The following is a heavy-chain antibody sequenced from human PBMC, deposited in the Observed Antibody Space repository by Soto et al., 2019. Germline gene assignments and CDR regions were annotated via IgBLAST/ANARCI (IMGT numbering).Heavy chain of an antibody. D-gene: IGHD2-2*01. J-gene: IGHJ6*02. CDR3: AKDSKSVSVSAARVYGMDV. Sequence: EVQILESGGGMVQPGGSLRLSCAGSGFMFSSFAMTWVRQDPGKGLEWVSTTRSNGEHTYYADSVNGRFTVSRDNSKNTLFLEMSSLRAEDSAIYYCAKDSKSVSVSAARVYGMDVWGQGTTVTVSS. CDR2: TRSNGEHT. V-gene: IGHV3-23*01. CDR1: GFMFSSFA.